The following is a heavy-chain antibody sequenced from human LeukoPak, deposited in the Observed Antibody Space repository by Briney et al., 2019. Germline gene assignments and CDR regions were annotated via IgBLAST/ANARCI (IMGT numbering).Heavy chain of an antibody. J-gene: IGHJ4*02. V-gene: IGHV3-21*01. D-gene: IGHD2-15*01. Sequence: PGGSLRLSCAASGFTFSTYSVNWVRQAPGKGLEWVSSITGSSSYIYYADSVKGRFTISRDNAKNSLYLQMNSLRAEDTAVYYCARGGGSCDYWGQGTLVTVSS. CDR2: ITGSSSYI. CDR1: GFTFSTYS. CDR3: ARGGGSCDY.